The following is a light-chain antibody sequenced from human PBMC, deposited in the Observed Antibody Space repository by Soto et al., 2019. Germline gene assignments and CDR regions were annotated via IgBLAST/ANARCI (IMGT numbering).Light chain of an antibody. CDR2: KAS. CDR3: HHYNSYSEA. J-gene: IGKJ1*01. CDR1: QTISSW. V-gene: IGKV1-5*03. Sequence: DIQMTQSPSTLSGSVGDRVTITCRASQTISSWLALSQHKPGKAPKLLIYKASTLKSGVPSRFSGSGSGTEFTSTISSLQPDDFETYYCHHYNSYSEAFGQGTKV.